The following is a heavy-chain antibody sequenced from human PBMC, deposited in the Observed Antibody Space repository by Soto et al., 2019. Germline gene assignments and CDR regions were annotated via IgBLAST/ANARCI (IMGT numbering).Heavy chain of an antibody. V-gene: IGHV1-18*01. Sequence: ASVKVSCKASSYTFTSYGISWVRQAPGQGLEWMGWISAYNGNTDYAQKFQGRVTITRDTSASTAYMELSSLRSEDTAVYYCARDSSYYDFWSGYYKPQPTFDYWGQGTLVTVSS. D-gene: IGHD3-3*01. CDR1: SYTFTSYG. J-gene: IGHJ4*02. CDR3: ARDSSYYDFWSGYYKPQPTFDY. CDR2: ISAYNGNT.